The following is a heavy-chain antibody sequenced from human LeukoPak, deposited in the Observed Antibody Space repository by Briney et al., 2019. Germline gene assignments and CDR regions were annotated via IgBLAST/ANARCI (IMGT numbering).Heavy chain of an antibody. D-gene: IGHD1-26*01. CDR1: GGSFSGYY. CDR3: ARVEWELFGYYYYMDV. J-gene: IGHJ6*03. Sequence: KSSETLSLTCAVYGGSFSGYYWSWIRQPPGKGLEWIGEIDHSGSTSYNPSLKSRVTISVDTSKNQFSLKLSSVTAADTAVYYCARVEWELFGYYYYMDVWGKGTTVTVSS. V-gene: IGHV4-34*01. CDR2: IDHSGST.